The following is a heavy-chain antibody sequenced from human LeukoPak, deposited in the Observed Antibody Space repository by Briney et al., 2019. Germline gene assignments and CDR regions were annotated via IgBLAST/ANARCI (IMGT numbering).Heavy chain of an antibody. V-gene: IGHV3-30*03. D-gene: IGHD3-22*01. CDR2: ISSDGSNK. Sequence: PGRSLRLSCAASGFTFSDYGMHWVRQAPGKGLEWVAVISSDGSNKYYADSVKGRFTISRDNSKNTLYLQMNSLRAEDTAVYSCASHYDTSGYHYFDFWGQGTLVTVSS. CDR1: GFTFSDYG. J-gene: IGHJ4*02. CDR3: ASHYDTSGYHYFDF.